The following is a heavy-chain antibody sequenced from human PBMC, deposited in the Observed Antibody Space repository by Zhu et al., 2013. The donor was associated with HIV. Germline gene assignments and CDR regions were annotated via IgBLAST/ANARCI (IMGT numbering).Heavy chain of an antibody. CDR3: ARSGYCSSSTCYRNYFYMDV. D-gene: IGHD2-2*02. CDR2: INPNSGGT. CDR1: AYTFTAYY. J-gene: IGHJ6*03. V-gene: IGHV1-2*02. Sequence: QVQLVQSGAEVKKPGASVKVSCKASAYTFTAYYIHWVRQAPGQGLKWMGWINPNSGGTKYAQKFQGRVTMTRDTSITTAYMELSRLRSDDTAVYYCARSGYCSSSTCYRNYFYMDVWGKGTTVTVSS.